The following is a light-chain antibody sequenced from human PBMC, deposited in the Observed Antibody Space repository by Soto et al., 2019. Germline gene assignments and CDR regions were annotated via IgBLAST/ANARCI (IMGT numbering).Light chain of an antibody. CDR2: DAS. CDR3: QQRSNWPRT. V-gene: IGKV3-11*01. CDR1: QSVSSY. Sequence: EIVLTQSPATLSLSPGERATLSCRASQSVSSYLSGYQQKPGQAARRLINDASNRATGSLARFSGSGSGTDVTLTISSLEPEDFAVYYCQQRSNWPRTFGQGTKVDIK. J-gene: IGKJ1*01.